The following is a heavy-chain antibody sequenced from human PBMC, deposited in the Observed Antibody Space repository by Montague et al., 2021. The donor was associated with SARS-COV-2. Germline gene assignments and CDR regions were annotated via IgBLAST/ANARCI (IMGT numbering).Heavy chain of an antibody. CDR2: ISWNSGSL. Sequence: SLRLSCAASGFSFDDYAMHWVRQAPGKGLEWVSGISWNSGSLGYADPVKGRFTISRDNAKNSLYLQMNSLRAEDTALYYCAKDGVIAEYFQHWGQGTLVTVSS. J-gene: IGHJ1*01. V-gene: IGHV3-9*01. CDR1: GFSFDDYA. CDR3: AKDGVIAEYFQH.